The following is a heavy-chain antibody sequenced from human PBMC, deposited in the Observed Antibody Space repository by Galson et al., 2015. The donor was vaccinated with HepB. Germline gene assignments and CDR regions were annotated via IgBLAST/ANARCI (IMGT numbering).Heavy chain of an antibody. Sequence: SLRLSCAASGFTFSNAWMSWVRQAPGKGLEWVGRIKSKTDGGTTDYAAPVKGRFTISRDDSKNTLYLQMNSLKTEDTAVYYCVTYYYDSSGYYLYYFDYWGQGTLVTVSS. D-gene: IGHD3-22*01. J-gene: IGHJ4*02. CDR2: IKSKTDGGTT. CDR3: VTYYYDSSGYYLYYFDY. CDR1: GFTFSNAW. V-gene: IGHV3-15*01.